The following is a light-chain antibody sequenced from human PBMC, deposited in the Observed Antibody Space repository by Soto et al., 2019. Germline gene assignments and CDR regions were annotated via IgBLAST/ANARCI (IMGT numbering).Light chain of an antibody. V-gene: IGKV1-27*01. Sequence: DIQMTQSPSSLSASVGDRVTITCRASQGISNYLAWYQQQPGKVPKLLIYVASTLQSGVPSRFSGSGSGTDFTLTISSRQSADVATYYFQIYNIPPWTFGQGTKVEIK. J-gene: IGKJ1*01. CDR2: VAS. CDR1: QGISNY. CDR3: QIYNIPPWT.